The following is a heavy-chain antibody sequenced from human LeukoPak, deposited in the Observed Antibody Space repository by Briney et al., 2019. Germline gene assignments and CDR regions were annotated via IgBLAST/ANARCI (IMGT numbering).Heavy chain of an antibody. CDR2: IYHSGST. CDR3: ARADSGSYQNYYYYYMDV. CDR1: GYSISSGYY. V-gene: IGHV4-38-2*02. J-gene: IGHJ6*03. D-gene: IGHD1-26*01. Sequence: SETLSLTCTVSGYSISSGYYWGWIRQPPGKGLEWIGSIYHSGSTYYNPSLKSRVTISVDTSKNQFSLKLSSVTAADTAVYYCARADSGSYQNYYYYYMDVWGKGTTVTISS.